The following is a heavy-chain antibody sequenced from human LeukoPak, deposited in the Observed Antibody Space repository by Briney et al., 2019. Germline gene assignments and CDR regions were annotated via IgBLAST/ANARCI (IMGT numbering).Heavy chain of an antibody. CDR1: GGSISSYY. CDR2: IYYSGST. Sequence: SETLSLTCTVSGGSISSYYWSWIRQPPGKGLEWIGYIYYSGSTYYNPSLKSRVTISVDTSRNQFSLKLSSVTAADTAVYYCASSETAMVKIDFWGQGTLVTVSS. J-gene: IGHJ4*02. V-gene: IGHV4-59*12. D-gene: IGHD5-18*01. CDR3: ASSETAMVKIDF.